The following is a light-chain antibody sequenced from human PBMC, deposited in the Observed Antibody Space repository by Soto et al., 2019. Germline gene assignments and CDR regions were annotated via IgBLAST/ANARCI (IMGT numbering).Light chain of an antibody. CDR3: CSYAGSSTHVV. V-gene: IGLV2-23*02. J-gene: IGLJ2*01. CDR2: EVS. CDR1: SSDVGSYNL. Sequence: QSALTQPASVSGSPGQSITISCTGTSSDVGSYNLVSWYQQHPGKAPKLMIYEVSKRPSGVSNRFSGSKSGNTASLTISGLQAEDEADYYCCSYAGSSTHVVFGGGTSSPS.